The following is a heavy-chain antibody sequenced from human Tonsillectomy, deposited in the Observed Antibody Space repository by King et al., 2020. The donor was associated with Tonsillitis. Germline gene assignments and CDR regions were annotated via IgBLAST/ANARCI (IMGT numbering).Heavy chain of an antibody. Sequence: VQLVESGGGVVQPGRSLRLSCAASRFTFSTHAMHWVRQAPGKGLEWVAIISYDGSNKYYSDSVKGRFTISRDNSKNTLYLQMNSLRAEDTAVYYCAEALCSGSYAYYMDVWGKGTTVTVSS. J-gene: IGHJ6*03. CDR1: RFTFSTHA. CDR2: ISYDGSNK. V-gene: IGHV3-30-3*02. D-gene: IGHD3-10*02. CDR3: AEALCSGSYAYYMDV.